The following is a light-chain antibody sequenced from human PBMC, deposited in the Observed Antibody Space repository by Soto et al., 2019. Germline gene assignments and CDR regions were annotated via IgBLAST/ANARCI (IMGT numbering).Light chain of an antibody. CDR2: DAS. V-gene: IGKV1-33*01. CDR1: QRISTW. Sequence: DIQLTQSPSTLSVSFGDGVTTTWRASQRISTWLAWYQQKPGKAPKLLIYDASNLETGVPSRFSGSGYGTDFNFTISSLQTEDIATYYCQQYDNLPLTFGGGTKVDIK. CDR3: QQYDNLPLT. J-gene: IGKJ4*01.